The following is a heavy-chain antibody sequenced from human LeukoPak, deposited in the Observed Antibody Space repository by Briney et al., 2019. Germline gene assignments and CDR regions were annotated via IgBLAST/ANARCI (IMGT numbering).Heavy chain of an antibody. CDR2: IVGSGSTT. Sequence: GGSLRLSCAASEFTFRSHVMSWVRQAPGKGLEWISAIVGSGSTTHYADSVKGRFTISRDNSKNTLYLQMNSLRAEDTAVYYCAKFFSVARAGNYWGQGTLVTVSS. J-gene: IGHJ4*02. CDR1: EFTFRSHV. CDR3: AKFFSVARAGNY. D-gene: IGHD2-15*01. V-gene: IGHV3-23*01.